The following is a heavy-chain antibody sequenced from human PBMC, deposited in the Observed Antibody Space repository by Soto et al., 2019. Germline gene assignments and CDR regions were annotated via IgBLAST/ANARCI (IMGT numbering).Heavy chain of an antibody. CDR3: ARIDSSSWLFDY. CDR1: GGTFSSYA. CDR2: IIPIFGTA. V-gene: IGHV1-69*01. Sequence: QVQLVQSGAEVKKPGSSVKVSCKASGGTFSSYAISWVRQAPGQGLEWLGGIIPIFGTANYAQKFQGRVTITADESTSTAYMKLSSLRSEDTAVDYCARIDSSSWLFDYWGQGTLVTLSS. J-gene: IGHJ4*02. D-gene: IGHD6-13*01.